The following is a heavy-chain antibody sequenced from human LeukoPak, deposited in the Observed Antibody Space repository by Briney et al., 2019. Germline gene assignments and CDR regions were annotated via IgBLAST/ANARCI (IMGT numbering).Heavy chain of an antibody. D-gene: IGHD3-10*01. CDR3: ARAYYSHSDY. CDR1: GYTFTTYG. J-gene: IGHJ4*02. CDR2: ISVYNGNT. Sequence: ASVKVSCKASGYTFTTYGISWVRRAPGQGLEWMGWISVYNGNTDYAQKLQGRVSMTTDTSTSTAHMEVRSLRSDDTAAYYCARAYYSHSDYWGQGTLVTVSS. V-gene: IGHV1-18*01.